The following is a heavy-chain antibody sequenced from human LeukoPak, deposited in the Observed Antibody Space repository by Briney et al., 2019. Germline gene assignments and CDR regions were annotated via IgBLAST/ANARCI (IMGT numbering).Heavy chain of an antibody. J-gene: IGHJ4*02. CDR1: GYSISSGYY. CDR3: ARGVTMVRGAAYFDY. V-gene: IGHV4-38-2*01. CDR2: IYHSGST. D-gene: IGHD3-10*01. Sequence: SGTLSLTCAVSGYSISSGYYWGWIRQPPGKGLEWIGSIYHSGSTYYNPSLKSRVTISVDTSKNQFSLKLSSVTAADTAVYYCARGVTMVRGAAYFDYWGQETLVTVSS.